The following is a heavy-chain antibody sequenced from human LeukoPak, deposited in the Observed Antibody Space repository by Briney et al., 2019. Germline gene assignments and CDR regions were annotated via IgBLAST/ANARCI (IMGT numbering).Heavy chain of an antibody. CDR1: NDSISSYY. CDR2: VYTSGST. CDR3: ARGKSGYSGYDPGGGDY. Sequence: SETLSLSCTVSNDSISSYYWSWIRQPAGKGLEWIGRVYTSGSTNYHPSLKSRVTISVDMSKNQFSLRLNSVTAADAAVYYCARGKSGYSGYDPGGGDYWGQGTLVTVSS. J-gene: IGHJ4*02. V-gene: IGHV4-4*07. D-gene: IGHD5-12*01.